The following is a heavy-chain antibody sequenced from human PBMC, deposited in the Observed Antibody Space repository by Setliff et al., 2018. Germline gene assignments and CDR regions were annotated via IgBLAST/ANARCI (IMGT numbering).Heavy chain of an antibody. CDR3: ARALGGISAAGNNWLDS. CDR2: IIPVFRTA. V-gene: IGHV1-69*13. D-gene: IGHD6-13*01. J-gene: IGHJ5*01. CDR1: GGTFRTDG. Sequence: ASVKVSCKVSGGTFRTDGFNWVRQAPGQGLEWMGRIIPVFRTAKYAQKFQGRVTISADEFTTTAYMEVNSLRSEDTAVYFCARALGGISAAGNNWLDSWGQGTLITVSS.